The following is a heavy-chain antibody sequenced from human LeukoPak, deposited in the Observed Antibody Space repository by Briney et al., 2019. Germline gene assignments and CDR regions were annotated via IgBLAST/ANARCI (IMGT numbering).Heavy chain of an antibody. D-gene: IGHD3-22*01. V-gene: IGHV3-23*01. J-gene: IGHJ4*02. CDR2: ISGSGGST. Sequence: GGSLRLSCAASGFTFSSYAMSWVRQAPGKGLEWVSAISGSGGSTYYADSVKGRFTISRDNSKNTLYLQMSSLRAEDTAVYYCAKDFSMETIVVVITPPNYWGQGTLVTVSS. CDR3: AKDFSMETIVVVITPPNY. CDR1: GFTFSSYA.